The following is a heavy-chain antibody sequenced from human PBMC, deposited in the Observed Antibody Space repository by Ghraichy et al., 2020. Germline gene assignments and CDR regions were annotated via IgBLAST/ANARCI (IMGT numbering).Heavy chain of an antibody. CDR1: NGYISSYF. CDR2: ISARGST. Sequence: SETLSLTCTVSNGYISSYFWSWIRQPPGKGLEWIGYISARGSTRYNPSLKSRVSMSIDTSKSQFSLNLSSVTAADTATYYFARSYSGSYSFDYWGQGALVTVSS. V-gene: IGHV4-4*09. J-gene: IGHJ4*02. D-gene: IGHD1-26*01. CDR3: ARSYSGSYSFDY.